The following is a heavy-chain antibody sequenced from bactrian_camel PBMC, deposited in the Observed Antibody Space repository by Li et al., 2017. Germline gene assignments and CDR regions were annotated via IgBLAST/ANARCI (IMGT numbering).Heavy chain of an antibody. CDR2: ISTSGDA. CDR3: AADLATRFWTRWDEARAYDY. Sequence: VQLVESGGGSVQAGGSVTLSCVTSGYTYSSRCMAWFRQAPGKEREGVTSISTSGDAKYEASFAERFTISRNNAEKTLYLHMNSLFPEDTAMYYCAADLATRFWTRWDEARAYDYWGQGTQVTVS. J-gene: IGHJ4*01. V-gene: IGHV3S19*01. CDR1: GYTYSSRC. D-gene: IGHD4*01.